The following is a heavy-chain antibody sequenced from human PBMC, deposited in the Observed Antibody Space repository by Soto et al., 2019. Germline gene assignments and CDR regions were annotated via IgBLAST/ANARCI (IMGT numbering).Heavy chain of an antibody. V-gene: IGHV3-30-3*01. CDR1: GFTFSSYA. CDR2: ISYDGSNK. Sequence: QVQLVESGGGVVQPGRSLRLSCAASGFTFSSYAMHWVRQAPGKGLEWVAVISYDGSNKYYADSVKGRFTISRDNSKNTLYLQMNSLRAEDTAVYYCARDPGYGDYRDAFDIWGQGTMVTVSS. CDR3: ARDPGYGDYRDAFDI. J-gene: IGHJ3*02. D-gene: IGHD4-17*01.